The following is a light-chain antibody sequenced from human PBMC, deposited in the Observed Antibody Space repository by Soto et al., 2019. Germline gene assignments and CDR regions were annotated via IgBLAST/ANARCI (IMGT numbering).Light chain of an antibody. Sequence: DIQMTQSPSSLSASVGDRVTITCRASQSISSYLNWYQQKPGKAPKLLIHAASSLQSGVPSRFSGSGSGTDFTLTISSLQPEDSATYYCQQSYSTPPVTFGQGTKVDIK. CDR2: AAS. J-gene: IGKJ1*01. CDR1: QSISSY. V-gene: IGKV1-39*01. CDR3: QQSYSTPPVT.